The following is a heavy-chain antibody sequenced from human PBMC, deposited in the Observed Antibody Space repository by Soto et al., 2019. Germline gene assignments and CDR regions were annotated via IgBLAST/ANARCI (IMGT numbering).Heavy chain of an antibody. V-gene: IGHV4-31*03. CDR2: IYYSGST. CDR1: GGSISSGGYY. J-gene: IGHJ5*02. Sequence: PSETLSLTCTVSGGSISSGGYYWSWIRQHPGKGLEWIGYIYYSGSTYYNPSLKSRVTISVDTSKNQFSLKLSSVTAADTAVYYCARVIRQWQQLDRLEYNWFDPWGQGTLVTVSS. CDR3: ARVIRQWQQLDRLEYNWFDP. D-gene: IGHD6-13*01.